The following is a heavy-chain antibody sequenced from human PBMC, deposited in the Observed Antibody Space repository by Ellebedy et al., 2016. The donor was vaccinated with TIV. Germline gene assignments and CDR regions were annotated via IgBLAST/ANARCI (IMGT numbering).Heavy chain of an antibody. D-gene: IGHD1-26*01. CDR1: GGSISSYY. J-gene: IGHJ4*02. V-gene: IGHV4-59*01. Sequence: MPSETLSLTCTVSGGSISSYYWSWIRQPPGKGLEWIGYISYSGSTNYNPSLKSRVTISVDTSKNQFSLKLSSVTAADTAVYYCARDIGRTYYFDYWGQGTLVTVSS. CDR3: ARDIGRTYYFDY. CDR2: ISYSGST.